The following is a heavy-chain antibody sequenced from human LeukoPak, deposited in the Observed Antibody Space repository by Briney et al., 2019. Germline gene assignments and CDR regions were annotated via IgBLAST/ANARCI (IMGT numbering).Heavy chain of an antibody. Sequence: GGSLRLTCAASGFTFSDHFMTWIRQAPGKGLEWISYISGSGATYYAASVKGRFTISRDNAQNSLWLQMSSLRAEDTAVYYCARDPMYNGGNSGAFDFWGQGTLVTVSS. J-gene: IGHJ3*01. V-gene: IGHV3-11*01. CDR3: ARDPMYNGGNSGAFDF. CDR2: ISGSGAT. D-gene: IGHD4-23*01. CDR1: GFTFSDHF.